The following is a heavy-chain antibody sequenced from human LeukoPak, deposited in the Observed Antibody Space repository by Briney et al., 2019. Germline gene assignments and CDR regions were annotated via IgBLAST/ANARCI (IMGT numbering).Heavy chain of an antibody. CDR1: GGTFSSYA. V-gene: IGHV1-69*13. CDR3: ATVHLSEVYYDCWSGYSY. J-gene: IGHJ4*02. Sequence: ASVKVSCKASGGTFSSYAISWARQAPGQGLEWVGGIIPIFGTGNYAQKFQGRVTITADESTSTAYMELSSLRSEDTAVYYSATVHLSEVYYDCWSGYSYWGQGTLVTVSS. D-gene: IGHD3-3*01. CDR2: IIPIFGTG.